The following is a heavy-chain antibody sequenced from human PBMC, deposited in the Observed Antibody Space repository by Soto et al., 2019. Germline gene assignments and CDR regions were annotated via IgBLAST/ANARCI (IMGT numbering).Heavy chain of an antibody. CDR1: GDSVSSNSAA. J-gene: IGHJ3*01. CDR3: ARGDVIDV. Sequence: SQTLSLTCAISGDSVSSNSAALNRVRQSPSRGLEWLGRTYYRSKWKTDYAVSVRGRITINPDTSKNQFSLQLNSVTPGDTAVYYCARGDVIDVWGRGTMVTVSS. CDR2: TYYRSKWKT. V-gene: IGHV6-1*01.